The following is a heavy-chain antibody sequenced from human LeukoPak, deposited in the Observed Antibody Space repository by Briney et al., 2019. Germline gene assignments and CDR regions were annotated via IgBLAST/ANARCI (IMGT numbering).Heavy chain of an antibody. V-gene: IGHV3-23*01. Sequence: GGSLRLSCVASGFTFSDYAMSWVRQAPGKGLEWVSGISNSGGSTYYADSVKGRCTISRDNSKNTVSLQMNNLRAEDTAVYFCARHDSFIPYWGQGTLVTVTS. CDR2: ISNSGGST. J-gene: IGHJ4*02. D-gene: IGHD3-16*02. CDR3: ARHDSFIPY. CDR1: GFTFSDYA.